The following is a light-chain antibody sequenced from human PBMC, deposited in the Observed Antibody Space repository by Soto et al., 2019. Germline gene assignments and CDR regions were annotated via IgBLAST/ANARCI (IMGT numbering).Light chain of an antibody. V-gene: IGKV3-11*01. CDR3: QQRSNWLIT. CDR1: QSVSSY. J-gene: IGKJ5*01. CDR2: DAS. Sequence: EIVLTQSPATLSLSPGERATLSCRASQSVSSYLAWYQQKPGQAPRLLIYDASNRATGIPARFSGSGSGTDFPRTISSLEPEDFAVYYCQQRSNWLITFGQGTRLEIK.